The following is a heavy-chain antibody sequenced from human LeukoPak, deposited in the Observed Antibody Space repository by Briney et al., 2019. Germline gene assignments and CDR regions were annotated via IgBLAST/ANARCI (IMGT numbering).Heavy chain of an antibody. CDR3: AREEVIAAAGPTLDY. D-gene: IGHD6-13*01. CDR2: INPNSGGT. J-gene: IGHJ4*02. V-gene: IGHV1-2*02. Sequence: ASVKVSCKASGYAFTDYYMHWVRQAPGQGLEWMGWINPNSGGTNYAQKFQGRVTMTRDTSISTAYMELSRLRSDDTAVFYCAREEVIAAAGPTLDYWGQGALVTVSS. CDR1: GYAFTDYY.